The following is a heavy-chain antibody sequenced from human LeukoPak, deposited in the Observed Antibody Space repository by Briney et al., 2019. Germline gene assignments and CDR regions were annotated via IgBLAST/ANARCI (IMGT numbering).Heavy chain of an antibody. J-gene: IGHJ4*02. CDR2: IIPILGIA. V-gene: IGHV1-69*04. Sequence: SVKVSCEASGGTFSSYAISWVRQAPGQGLEWMGRIIPILGIANYAQKFQGRVTITADKSTSTAYMELSSLRSEDTAVYYCARGNYGGLAMRSYYFDYWGQGTLVTVSS. D-gene: IGHD4-23*01. CDR1: GGTFSSYA. CDR3: ARGNYGGLAMRSYYFDY.